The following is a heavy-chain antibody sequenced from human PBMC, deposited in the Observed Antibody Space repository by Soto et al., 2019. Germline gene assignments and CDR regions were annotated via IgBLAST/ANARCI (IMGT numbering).Heavy chain of an antibody. CDR2: MSGSGGSA. D-gene: IGHD3-22*01. Sequence: EVQLLESGGDLVQPGGSLRLSCAASGFTFSNFAMSWVRQVPGKGLDWVSSMSGSGGSAYYADSVKGRFSISRDNSNNTLFLQINSLRAEDMAVYYCAKALHNYDARVYYYLYYYYGMDVWGQGTTVTVSS. CDR1: GFTFSNFA. J-gene: IGHJ6*02. CDR3: AKALHNYDARVYYYLYYYYGMDV. V-gene: IGHV3-23*01.